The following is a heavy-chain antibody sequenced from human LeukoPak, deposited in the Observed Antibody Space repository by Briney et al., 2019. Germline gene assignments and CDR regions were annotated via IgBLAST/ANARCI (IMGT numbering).Heavy chain of an antibody. CDR3: AKDPYYDFWSAYYYFDY. Sequence: GGSLRLSCAVSGCTFSNYAMSWVRQAPGKGLEWVSGISGSGGTTYYADSVKGRFTISRDNSKNMLYLQMNSLRAEDTALYYCAKDPYYDFWSAYYYFDYWGQGTLVTVSS. D-gene: IGHD3-3*01. J-gene: IGHJ4*02. CDR1: GCTFSNYA. CDR2: ISGSGGTT. V-gene: IGHV3-23*01.